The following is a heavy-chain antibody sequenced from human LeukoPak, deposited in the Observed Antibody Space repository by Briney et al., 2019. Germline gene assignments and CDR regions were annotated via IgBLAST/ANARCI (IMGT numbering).Heavy chain of an antibody. CDR3: ARDVSGKDAL. J-gene: IGHJ4*02. D-gene: IGHD1-26*01. V-gene: IGHV3-74*01. CDR2: IDEDGSAT. Sequence: GGSLRLSCAASGFTFSKYWFHWVRHAPGKGPVWVSRIDEDGSATNYADAVRGRFAITRDNAKSTLYLLMNSLRPEDTAVYYCARDVSGKDALWGQGTLVTVPS. CDR1: GFTFSKYW.